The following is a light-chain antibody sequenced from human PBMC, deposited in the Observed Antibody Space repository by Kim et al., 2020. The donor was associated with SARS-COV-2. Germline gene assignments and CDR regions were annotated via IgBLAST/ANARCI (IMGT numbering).Light chain of an antibody. CDR2: DVS. Sequence: ASVGDRVTITCRASQDVRIYLGWYQQKPGKAPKRLIYDVSRLQSEVPSRFSGSGSGTQFTLTISSLQPEDFGTYYCLQHHTFPVTFGQGTRLEIK. CDR3: LQHHTFPVT. J-gene: IGKJ5*01. V-gene: IGKV1-17*01. CDR1: QDVRIY.